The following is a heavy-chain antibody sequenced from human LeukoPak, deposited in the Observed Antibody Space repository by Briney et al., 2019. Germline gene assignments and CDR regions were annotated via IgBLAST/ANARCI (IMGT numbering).Heavy chain of an antibody. CDR3: AREPSDCVGPKVYNWFDP. CDR1: GYTFTSYD. V-gene: IGHV1-2*02. CDR2: INPNSGGT. D-gene: IGHD1-26*01. J-gene: IGHJ5*02. Sequence: ASVKVSCKASGYTFTSYDINWVRQATGQGLEWMGWINPNSGGTNYAQKFQGRVTMTRDTSISTAYMELSRLRSDDTAVYYCAREPSDCVGPKVYNWFDPWGQGTLVTVSS.